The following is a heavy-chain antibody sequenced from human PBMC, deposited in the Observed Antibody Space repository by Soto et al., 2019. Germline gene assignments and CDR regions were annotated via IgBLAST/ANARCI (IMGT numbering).Heavy chain of an antibody. Sequence: GSMRLSSTAAEVTGGIYGRGLIRQKPGKGLEWVANIKQDGSEKHYVDSVKGRFTISRDNAKRSLYLEMNGLRAVDTGVYYCARDGGVVTTYYHGMDVWGQGTTVTVSS. CDR2: IKQDGSEK. J-gene: IGHJ6*02. V-gene: IGHV3-7*01. CDR1: EVTGGIYG. D-gene: IGHD2-21*02. CDR3: ARDGGVVTTYYHGMDV.